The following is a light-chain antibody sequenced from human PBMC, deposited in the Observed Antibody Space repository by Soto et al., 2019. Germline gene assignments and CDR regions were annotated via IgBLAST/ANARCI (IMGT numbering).Light chain of an antibody. CDR3: QSYDSSLSAL. CDR1: SSNIGAGYD. CDR2: GNS. Sequence: QSVLTQPPSVSGATGQRVTISCTGRSSNIGAGYDVHWYQQLPGTAPKLLIYGNSNRPSGVPDRFSGSKSGTSASLAITGLQAEDEADYYCQSYDSSLSALFGGGTKVTVL. J-gene: IGLJ3*02. V-gene: IGLV1-40*01.